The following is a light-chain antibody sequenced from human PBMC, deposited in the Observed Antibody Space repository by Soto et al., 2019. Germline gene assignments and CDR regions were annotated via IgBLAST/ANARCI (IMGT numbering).Light chain of an antibody. Sequence: DVVMTQSPLSLPVTPGEPASISCSSIQILVYSDGDNYLDWYVQKPGQSPQLLIYLASNRASGVPARFSGSGSGTHFRLKISRVEAEDVGLYYCMQGLQTPNTFGQGTRLEIK. V-gene: IGKV2-28*01. CDR3: MQGLQTPNT. CDR2: LAS. CDR1: QILVYSDGDNY. J-gene: IGKJ5*01.